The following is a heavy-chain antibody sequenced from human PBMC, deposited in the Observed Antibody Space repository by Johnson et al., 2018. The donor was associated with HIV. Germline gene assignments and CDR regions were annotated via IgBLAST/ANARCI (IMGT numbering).Heavy chain of an antibody. CDR2: IGPAADT. Sequence: MLLVESGGGLVQPGGSLRLSCAASGFTFSSYDIHWVRQATGKGLESVSPIGPAADTYYPGSVKGRFTVSRENAKNSLYLQMNSLRAGDTAVFYCARGGKRVMAAFDIWGQGTMVTVSS. J-gene: IGHJ3*02. D-gene: IGHD3-16*01. V-gene: IGHV3-13*01. CDR3: ARGGKRVMAAFDI. CDR1: GFTFSSYD.